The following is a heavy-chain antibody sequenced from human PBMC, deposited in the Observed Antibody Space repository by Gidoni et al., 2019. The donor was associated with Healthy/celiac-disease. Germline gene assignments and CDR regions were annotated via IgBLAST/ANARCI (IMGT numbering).Heavy chain of an antibody. CDR1: GYTFTSYY. V-gene: IGHV1-46*01. D-gene: IGHD5-18*01. Sequence: QVQLVQSGAEVKKPGASVKVSCKASGYTFTSYYMHWVRQAPGQGLEWMGIINPSGGSTSYAQKFQGRVTMTRDTSTSTVYMELSSLRSEDTAVYYCARVGGYSYGYYYYGMDVWGQGTTVTVSS. CDR3: ARVGGYSYGYYYYGMDV. J-gene: IGHJ6*02. CDR2: INPSGGST.